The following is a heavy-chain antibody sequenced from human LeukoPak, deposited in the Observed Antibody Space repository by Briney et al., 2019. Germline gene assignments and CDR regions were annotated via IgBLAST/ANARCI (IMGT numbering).Heavy chain of an antibody. D-gene: IGHD5-12*01. J-gene: IGHJ4*02. Sequence: ASVKVSCKASGYTFTSYYIHWVRHAPGQGLEWMGIINPSGGGTSYAQNFQGRVTMTRDTSTSTVYMELSSLRSEDTAVYYCARDRDSGSYFDYWGQGALVTVSS. CDR2: INPSGGGT. CDR1: GYTFTSYY. CDR3: ARDRDSGSYFDY. V-gene: IGHV1-46*01.